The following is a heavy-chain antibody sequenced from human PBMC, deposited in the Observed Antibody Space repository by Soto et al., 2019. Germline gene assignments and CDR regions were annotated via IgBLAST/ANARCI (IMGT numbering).Heavy chain of an antibody. J-gene: IGHJ6*02. V-gene: IGHV1-24*01. Sequence: ASVKVSCKVSGYTLTELSMHWVRQAPGKGLEWMGGFDPEDGETIYAQKFQGRVTMTEDTSTDTAYMELSSLRSEDTAVYYCATDQSRCYYGSGSYYNLYYYYGMDVWGQGTTVTVSS. CDR1: GYTLTELS. D-gene: IGHD3-10*01. CDR3: ATDQSRCYYGSGSYYNLYYYYGMDV. CDR2: FDPEDGET.